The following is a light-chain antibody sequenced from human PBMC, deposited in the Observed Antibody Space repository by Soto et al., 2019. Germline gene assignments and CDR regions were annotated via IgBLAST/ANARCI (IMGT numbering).Light chain of an antibody. CDR2: KAS. J-gene: IGKJ2*01. V-gene: IGKV1-5*03. CDR3: QQYNSYPYT. CDR1: QSVTSW. Sequence: DIQMTQSPSTLSASVGDRVTITCRASQSVTSWLAWYQQKPGKAPKLLIYKASTLESGVPSRFSGSGSGTEFTLTISSLQPDDFATYYCQQYNSYPYTFGQGTKLEIK.